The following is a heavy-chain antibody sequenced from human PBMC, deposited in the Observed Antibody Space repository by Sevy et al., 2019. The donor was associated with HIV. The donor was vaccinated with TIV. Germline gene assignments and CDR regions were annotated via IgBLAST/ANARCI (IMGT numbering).Heavy chain of an antibody. CDR2: ISSSGSSL. V-gene: IGHV3-48*03. CDR3: ARGRYSYGMGAFDI. D-gene: IGHD5-18*01. Sequence: GGSLRLSCVVSGFTFSKYEINWVRQAPGKGLEWLSYISSSGSSLYYADSVKGRFTISRDNAKNSLYLQMSSLRAEDTAVYYCARGRYSYGMGAFDIWGQGTMVTVSS. J-gene: IGHJ3*02. CDR1: GFTFSKYE.